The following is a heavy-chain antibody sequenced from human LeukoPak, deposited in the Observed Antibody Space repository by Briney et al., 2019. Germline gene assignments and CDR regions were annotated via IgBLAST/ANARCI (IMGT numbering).Heavy chain of an antibody. CDR1: GYTLTELS. Sequence: GASVKVSCKVSGYTLTELSMHWVRQAPGKGLEWMGGFDPEDGETIYAQKFQGRVTMTEDTSTDTAYMELSSLRSDDTAVYYCARDTGYSYGLDAFDIWGQGTMVTVSS. D-gene: IGHD5-18*01. CDR3: ARDTGYSYGLDAFDI. V-gene: IGHV1-24*01. CDR2: FDPEDGET. J-gene: IGHJ3*02.